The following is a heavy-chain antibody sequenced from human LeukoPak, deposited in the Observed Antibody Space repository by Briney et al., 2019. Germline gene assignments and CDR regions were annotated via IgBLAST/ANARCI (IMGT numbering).Heavy chain of an antibody. D-gene: IGHD3-22*01. CDR3: ARDEREDSSGD. CDR1: GFTFSSYS. J-gene: IGHJ4*02. Sequence: GGSLRLSCAASGFTFSSYSMNWVRQAPGKGLEWVSYISSSSSTIYYADSVKGRFTISRDIAKNSLYLQMNSLRGEDTAVYYCARDEREDSSGDWGQGTLVTVSS. V-gene: IGHV3-48*01. CDR2: ISSSSSTI.